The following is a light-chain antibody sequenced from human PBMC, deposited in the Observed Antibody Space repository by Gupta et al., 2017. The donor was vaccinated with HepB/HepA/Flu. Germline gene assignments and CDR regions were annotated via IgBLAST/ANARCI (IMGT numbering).Light chain of an antibody. CDR1: QKTCRY. Sequence: DIQMNQSPSSLSASLGDRVTITCRASQKTCRYLDWYQQKPGKAPNLLISSVSTVKSGVPSRFSGSGSGTDFTLTISSLQPEDLATYYCQQKYNIPWTFGQGTKVEIK. CDR2: SVS. V-gene: IGKV1-39*01. J-gene: IGKJ1*01. CDR3: QQKYNIPWT.